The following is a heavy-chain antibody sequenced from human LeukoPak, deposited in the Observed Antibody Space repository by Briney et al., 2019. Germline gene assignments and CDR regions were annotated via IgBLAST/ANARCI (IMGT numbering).Heavy chain of an antibody. CDR2: IYYSGST. J-gene: IGHJ4*02. Sequence: SETLSLTCTVSGGSISSSSYYWGWIRQPPGKGLEWIGYIYYSGSTNYNPSLKSRVTISVDTSKNQFSLKLSSVTAADTAVYYCAGAFEQQLAIDYWGQGTLVTVSS. V-gene: IGHV4-61*05. CDR3: AGAFEQQLAIDY. D-gene: IGHD6-13*01. CDR1: GGSISSSSYY.